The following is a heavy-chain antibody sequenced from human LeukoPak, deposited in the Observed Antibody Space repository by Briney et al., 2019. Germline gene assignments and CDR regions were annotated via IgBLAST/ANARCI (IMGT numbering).Heavy chain of an antibody. V-gene: IGHV3-23*01. D-gene: IGHD3-3*01. Sequence: GGSLRLSCAASGFTFSSYAMSWVRQAPGRGLEWVSAISGSGGSTYYADSVKGRFTISRDNSKNTLYLQMNSLRAEDTAVYYCAKDAHYDFWTPIYYFDYWGQGTLVTVSS. CDR1: GFTFSSYA. CDR3: AKDAHYDFWTPIYYFDY. CDR2: ISGSGGST. J-gene: IGHJ4*02.